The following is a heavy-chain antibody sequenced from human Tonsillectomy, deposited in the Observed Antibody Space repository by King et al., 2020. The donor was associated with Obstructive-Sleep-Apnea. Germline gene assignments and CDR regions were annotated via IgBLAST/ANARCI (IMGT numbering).Heavy chain of an antibody. V-gene: IGHV3-43D*03. Sequence: VQLVESGGAVVQPGGSLRLSCAASGFTFDDYAMHWVRQAPGKGLEWVSLISWDGGATSYADSVKGSFSISRDTSKNVLYLQMNSLRVDDTALYYCAKDSPRYSTGYYFDYWGQGTLVTVSS. J-gene: IGHJ4*02. CDR1: GFTFDDYA. CDR3: AKDSPRYSTGYYFDY. D-gene: IGHD2-8*02. CDR2: ISWDGGAT.